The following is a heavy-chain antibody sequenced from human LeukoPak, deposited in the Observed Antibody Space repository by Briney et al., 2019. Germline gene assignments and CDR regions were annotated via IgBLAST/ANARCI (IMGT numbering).Heavy chain of an antibody. J-gene: IGHJ4*02. CDR3: ARQIDYGDYPFDY. CDR1: GGSISSGDYY. Sequence: SQTLSLTCTVSGGSISSGDYYWSWIRQPPGKGLEWIGYIYYSGSTYYNPSLKSRVTISVDTSKNQFSLKLSSVTAADTAVYYCARQIDYGDYPFDYWGQGTLVTVSS. V-gene: IGHV4-30-4*01. CDR2: IYYSGST. D-gene: IGHD4-17*01.